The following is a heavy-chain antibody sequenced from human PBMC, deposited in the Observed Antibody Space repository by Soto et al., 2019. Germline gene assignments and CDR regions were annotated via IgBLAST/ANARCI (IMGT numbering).Heavy chain of an antibody. CDR1: GGSINSYW. Sequence: SETLSLTCSVSGGSINSYWWSWIRQPAGKGLEWIGRVYSSGTTDYNPSLNSRATMSVETSKNQFSLKLSSVTAADTAVYYCARDIGSYAYGEGYRGQGIQVTVSS. D-gene: IGHD3-10*01. J-gene: IGHJ4*02. CDR3: ARDIGSYAYGEGY. V-gene: IGHV4-4*07. CDR2: VYSSGTT.